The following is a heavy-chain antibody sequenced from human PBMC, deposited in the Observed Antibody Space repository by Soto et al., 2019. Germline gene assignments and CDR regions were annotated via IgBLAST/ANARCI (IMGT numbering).Heavy chain of an antibody. CDR3: ARGPYGDPRELSQY. CDR1: GFTFSTYS. Sequence: GGSLRLSCAASGFTFSTYSMNWVRQAPGKGLEWVSYISSSSTTIYYADSVKGRFTISRDNAKNSLYLQMNSLRAEDTAVYYCARGPYGDPRELSQYWGQGTLVTVSS. D-gene: IGHD4-17*01. V-gene: IGHV3-48*01. CDR2: ISSSSTTI. J-gene: IGHJ1*01.